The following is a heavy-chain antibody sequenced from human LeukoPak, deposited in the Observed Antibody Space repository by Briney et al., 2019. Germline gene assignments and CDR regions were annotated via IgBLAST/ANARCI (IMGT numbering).Heavy chain of an antibody. CDR1: GGSISSGGYY. V-gene: IGHV4-30-2*01. CDR3: ATAPGDIAAAGRPFDY. Sequence: SETLSLTCTVSGGSISSGGYYWSWIRQPPGKGLEWIGDIYHSGSTYYNPSLKSRVTVSVDRSKNQFPLKLSSVTAADTAVYYCATAPGDIAAAGRPFDYWGQGTLVTVSS. D-gene: IGHD6-13*01. J-gene: IGHJ4*02. CDR2: IYHSGST.